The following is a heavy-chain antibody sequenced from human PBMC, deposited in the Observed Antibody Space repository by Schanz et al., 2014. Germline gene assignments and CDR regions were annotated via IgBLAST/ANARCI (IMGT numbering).Heavy chain of an antibody. CDR2: VIPILGVT. CDR3: ARERGYSDSRHSDY. D-gene: IGHD5-18*01. J-gene: IGHJ4*02. Sequence: QVQLAPSGADVKKPGSSVRVSCKASGGTFSRLTFSWVRQAPGQGLEWMGRVIPILGVTHYAQKFQGRVTSTADESTATACRELNSLDSDDTAVYCCARERGYSDSRHSDYWGQGTLVTVSS. CDR1: GGTFSRLT. V-gene: IGHV1-69*04.